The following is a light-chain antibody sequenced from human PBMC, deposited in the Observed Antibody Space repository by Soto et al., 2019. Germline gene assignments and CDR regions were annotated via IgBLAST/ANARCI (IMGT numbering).Light chain of an antibody. V-gene: IGKV3-15*01. Sequence: EIVMTQSPATLSVSPGERATLSCRASQNIITNLAWYQQKPGQAPRLLIFFASTRVTGIPARFSGSGSGRDFTLTISGLEPEDFAVYYCQQYGSSPLISFGQGTRLEIK. J-gene: IGKJ5*01. CDR2: FAS. CDR3: QQYGSSPLIS. CDR1: QNIITN.